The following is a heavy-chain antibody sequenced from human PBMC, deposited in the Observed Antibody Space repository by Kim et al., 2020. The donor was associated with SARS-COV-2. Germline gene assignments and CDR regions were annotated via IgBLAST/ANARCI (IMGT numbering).Heavy chain of an antibody. D-gene: IGHD3-10*01. CDR1: GDSMRTGDHS. V-gene: IGHV4-39*02. CDR3: ARGSRSPYRYYYASGAYDM. J-gene: IGHJ4*02. CDR2: ISYDGTT. Sequence: SETLSLTCIVSGDSMRTGDHSWDWIRQPPGKGLEWIGLISYDGTTSYNPSLRTRVTISGDTSKNHFFLRLNSVTVADTAVYFCARGSRSPYRYYYASGAYDMWGQETLVAVSS.